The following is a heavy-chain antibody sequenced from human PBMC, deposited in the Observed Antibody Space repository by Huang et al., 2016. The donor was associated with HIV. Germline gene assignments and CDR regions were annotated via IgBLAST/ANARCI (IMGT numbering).Heavy chain of an antibody. CDR1: GYTFTSYD. Sequence: QVQLVQSGAEVKKPGASVKVSCKTSGYTFTSYDINWVRQATGQGPGWMGWMNPNSCNTGYAQKFQGRVTITTHTSISTAYMELSSLRSEDTAVYYCVRSRSASRTDRALGFWGQGTLVTVSS. CDR2: MNPNSCNT. D-gene: IGHD2-2*01. J-gene: IGHJ4*02. V-gene: IGHV1-8*01. CDR3: VRSRSASRTDRALGF.